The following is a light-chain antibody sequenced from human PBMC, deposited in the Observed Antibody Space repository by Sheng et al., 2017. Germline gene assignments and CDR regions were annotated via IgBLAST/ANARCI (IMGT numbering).Light chain of an antibody. CDR1: SSDVGAFDY. V-gene: IGLV2-14*03. J-gene: IGLJ1*01. Sequence: QSALTQPASVSGSPGQSITISCTGTSSDVGAFDYVSWYQQHPGKAPKLVIYDVTNRPSGISNRFSGSKSGNTASLTISGLQAEDESDYYCCSYAGSRIKYVFGTGTKVTVL. CDR2: DVT. CDR3: CSYAGSRIKYV.